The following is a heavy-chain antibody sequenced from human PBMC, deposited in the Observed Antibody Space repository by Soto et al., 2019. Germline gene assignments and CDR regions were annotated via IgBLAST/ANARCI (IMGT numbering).Heavy chain of an antibody. CDR1: GGSISSSSYY. Sequence: SETLSLTCTVSGGSISSSSYYWGWIRQPPGKGLEWIGSIYYSGSTYYNPSLKSRVTISVDTSKNQFSLKLSSVTAADTAVYYCARQSSSSWYWGQGTLVTVSS. D-gene: IGHD6-13*01. CDR3: ARQSSSSWY. CDR2: IYYSGST. J-gene: IGHJ4*02. V-gene: IGHV4-39*01.